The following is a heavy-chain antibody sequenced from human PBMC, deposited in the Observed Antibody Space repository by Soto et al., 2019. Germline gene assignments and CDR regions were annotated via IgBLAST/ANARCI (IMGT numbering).Heavy chain of an antibody. D-gene: IGHD3-22*01. V-gene: IGHV3-30-3*01. Sequence: GGSLRLSCAASGFTFSSYAMHWGRQAPGKGLEWVAVISYDGSNKYYADSAKGRFTISRDNSKNTLYLQMNSLRAEDTAVYYCARPLLAYDSSGYYFDYWGQGTLVTVSS. CDR1: GFTFSSYA. CDR2: ISYDGSNK. J-gene: IGHJ4*02. CDR3: ARPLLAYDSSGYYFDY.